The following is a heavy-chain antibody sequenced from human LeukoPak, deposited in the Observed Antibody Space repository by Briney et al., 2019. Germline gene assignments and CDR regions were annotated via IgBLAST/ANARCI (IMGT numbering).Heavy chain of an antibody. Sequence: SQTLSLTCAISGDSVSSNSAAWNWIRQSPSRGLEWLGRTYYRSKWYSDYAVSVKSPLTINPDTSKNQFSLQLNSVTPEDTAVYYCASYDYVWGSYRQEAFDIWGQGTMVTVSS. D-gene: IGHD3-16*02. CDR3: ASYDYVWGSYRQEAFDI. V-gene: IGHV6-1*01. CDR1: GDSVSSNSAA. J-gene: IGHJ3*02. CDR2: TYYRSKWYS.